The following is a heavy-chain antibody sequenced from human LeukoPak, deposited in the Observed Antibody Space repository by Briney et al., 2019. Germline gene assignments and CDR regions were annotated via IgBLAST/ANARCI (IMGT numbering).Heavy chain of an antibody. V-gene: IGHV1-18*01. CDR3: ARALVDGYKELGY. J-gene: IGHJ4*02. Sequence: ASVTVSGTSSGYTFTTYGITWVRQAPGQGLEGMGWISAYNGNTNYAQKLQGRVTMTTDTSTSTAYMELRSLRSDDTAVYYCARALVDGYKELGYWGQGTLVTVSS. CDR1: GYTFTTYG. D-gene: IGHD5-24*01. CDR2: ISAYNGNT.